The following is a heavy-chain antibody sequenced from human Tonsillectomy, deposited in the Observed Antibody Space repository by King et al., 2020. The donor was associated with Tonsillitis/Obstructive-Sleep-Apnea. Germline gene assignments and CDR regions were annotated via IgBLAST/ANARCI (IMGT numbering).Heavy chain of an antibody. J-gene: IGHJ4*02. CDR1: GGSISSSSYY. CDR3: ARLDYGGNSNYFAY. Sequence: LQLQESGPGLVKPSETLSLPCTVSGGSISSSSYYWGWIRQPPGKGLEWIGSSYYSGSTYFNPSLKSRVTVSVDTSKNQFSLKLSPVTAADTAVYYSARLDYGGNSNYFAYWGQGTLVTVSS. D-gene: IGHD4-23*01. CDR2: SYYSGST. V-gene: IGHV4-39*01.